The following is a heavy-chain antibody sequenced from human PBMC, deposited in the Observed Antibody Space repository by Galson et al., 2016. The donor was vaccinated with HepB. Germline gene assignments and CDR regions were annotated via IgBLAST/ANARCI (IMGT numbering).Heavy chain of an antibody. Sequence: SLRLSCAASGFDFNDYPMHWVRQAPGKGLEWMTVISSDANNRYYADSVKGRFTVSRDNGKNTLSLLMNSLRPEDTATYYCARVKGGPLRGYFDLWGQGALVIVSS. CDR3: ARVKGGPLRGYFDL. D-gene: IGHD5-12*01. J-gene: IGHJ4*02. CDR1: GFDFNDYP. CDR2: ISSDANNR. V-gene: IGHV3-30*14.